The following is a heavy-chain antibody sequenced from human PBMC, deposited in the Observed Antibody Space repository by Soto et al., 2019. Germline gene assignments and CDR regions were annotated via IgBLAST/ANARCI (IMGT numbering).Heavy chain of an antibody. D-gene: IGHD3-3*01. CDR3: TTGAWMSGWVFDS. Sequence: EVQLVESGGGLVKPGGSLRLSCAASGFTFSNVWMIWVRQAPGKGLEWVGRIKSKKDGETIDYAAPVKGRFTISRDDLKITLYLQMNSLKTEDTAVYFCTTGAWMSGWVFDSWGQGTLVTVSS. CDR1: GFTFSNVW. CDR2: IKSKKDGETI. J-gene: IGHJ4*02. V-gene: IGHV3-15*01.